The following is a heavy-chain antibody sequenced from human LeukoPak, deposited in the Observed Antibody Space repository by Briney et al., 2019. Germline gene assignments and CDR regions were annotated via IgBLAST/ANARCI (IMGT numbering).Heavy chain of an antibody. J-gene: IGHJ5*02. Sequence: SETLSLTCAVYGGSFSGYYCSWVRQPPGKGLEWIGEINHSGSTNYNPSLKSRVTISVDTSKNQFSPKLSSVTAADTAVYYCARGGLYDFWSGYSVYNWFDPWGQGTLVTVSS. V-gene: IGHV4-34*01. D-gene: IGHD3-3*01. CDR2: INHSGST. CDR1: GGSFSGYY. CDR3: ARGGLYDFWSGYSVYNWFDP.